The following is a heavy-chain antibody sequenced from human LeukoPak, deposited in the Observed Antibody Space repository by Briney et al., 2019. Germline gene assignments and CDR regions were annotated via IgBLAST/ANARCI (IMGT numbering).Heavy chain of an antibody. J-gene: IGHJ5*01. CDR1: GVTFSSYA. Sequence: SGGSLRLSCAASGVTFSSYAMTWVRQAPGKGLEWVSGVSGSGDRTYYADSVKGRFSISRDNSKNTLYLQMNSLRAEDTAVYHCATSIAFSRGWYDSWDQGTLVTVSS. CDR3: ATSIAFSRGWYDS. CDR2: VSGSGDRT. D-gene: IGHD2/OR15-2a*01. V-gene: IGHV3-23*01.